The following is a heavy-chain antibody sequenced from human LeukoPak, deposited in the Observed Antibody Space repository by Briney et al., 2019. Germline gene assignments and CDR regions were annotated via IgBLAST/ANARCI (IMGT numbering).Heavy chain of an antibody. J-gene: IGHJ5*02. V-gene: IGHV1-18*01. Sequence: ASVKVSCKASGYTFTSYGISWVRQAPGQGLGWMGWISAYNGNTNYAQKLQGRVTMTTDTSTSTAYMELRSLRSDDTAVYYCARNPIVLMVYATPLPNWFDPWGQGTLVTVSS. CDR2: ISAYNGNT. CDR1: GYTFTSYG. CDR3: ARNPIVLMVYATPLPNWFDP. D-gene: IGHD2-8*01.